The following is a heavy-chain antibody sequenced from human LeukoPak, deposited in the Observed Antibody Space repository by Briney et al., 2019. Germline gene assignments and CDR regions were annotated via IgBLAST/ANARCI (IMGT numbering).Heavy chain of an antibody. J-gene: IGHJ6*03. CDR3: SKIKGGRYFDWLLYYYYMDV. CDR1: GFTFSDYY. Sequence: GGSLRLSCAASGFTFSDYYMSWIRQAPGKGLEWVSAISGSGGSTCYADSVKGRFTISRDNSKNTLYLQMNSLRAEDTAVYYCSKIKGGRYFDWLLYYYYMDVWGKGTTVTISS. V-gene: IGHV3-23*01. D-gene: IGHD3-9*01. CDR2: ISGSGGST.